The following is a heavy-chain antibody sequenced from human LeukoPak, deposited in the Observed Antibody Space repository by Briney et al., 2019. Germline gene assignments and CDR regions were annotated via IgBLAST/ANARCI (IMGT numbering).Heavy chain of an antibody. CDR1: GGSISSSSYY. CDR3: ARQDYYDSSGYYRY. CDR2: IYYSGST. Sequence: SETLSLTCTVSGGSISSSSYYWGWIRQPPGKGLEWIGSIYYSGSTYYNPSLKSRVTISVDTSKNQFSLKLSSVTAADTAVYYCARQDYYDSSGYYRYWGQGILVTVSS. D-gene: IGHD3-22*01. J-gene: IGHJ4*02. V-gene: IGHV4-39*01.